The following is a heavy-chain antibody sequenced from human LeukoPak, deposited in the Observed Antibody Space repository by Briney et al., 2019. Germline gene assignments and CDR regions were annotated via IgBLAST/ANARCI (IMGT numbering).Heavy chain of an antibody. CDR1: GFTLNSYL. V-gene: IGHV3-7*01. Sequence: GGSLRLSCAASGFTLNSYLMSWVRQAPGRGLEWVANIKKDGSEENYLDSVKGRFIVSRDNAKNSLYLQMNSLRGEDTAVYYCARSNPNRNALDLWGQGTMVTISS. J-gene: IGHJ3*01. CDR2: IKKDGSEE. CDR3: ARSNPNRNALDL. D-gene: IGHD1-14*01.